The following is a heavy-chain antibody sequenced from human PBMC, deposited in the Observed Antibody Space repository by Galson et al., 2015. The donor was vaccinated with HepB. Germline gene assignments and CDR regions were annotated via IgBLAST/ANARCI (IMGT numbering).Heavy chain of an antibody. Sequence: SETLSLTCTVSGGSVSSGSYSVNSGSYYWSWIRQPPGKGLEWIGYIYYIGSTNYNPSLKSRVTISVDTSKNQFSLELSSVTAADTAMYYRARGGDTASIDYWGQGTLVTVSS. J-gene: IGHJ4*02. CDR1: GGSVSSGSYSVNSGSYY. CDR3: ARGGDTASIDY. CDR2: IYYIGST. D-gene: IGHD5-18*01. V-gene: IGHV4-61*01.